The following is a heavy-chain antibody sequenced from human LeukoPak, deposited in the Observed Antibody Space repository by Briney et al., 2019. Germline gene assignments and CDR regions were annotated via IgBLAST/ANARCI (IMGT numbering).Heavy chain of an antibody. J-gene: IGHJ6*02. D-gene: IGHD5/OR15-5a*01. CDR3: ARDVSVSGMDV. CDR2: ISYDGSNK. CDR1: GFTFSSYA. Sequence: GGSLRLSCAASGFTFSSYAMHWVRQAPGKGLEWVAVISYDGSNKYYADSVKGRFTISRDNPKKSLYLQMNGLRAEDTAIYYCARDVSVSGMDVWGQGTTVTVSS. V-gene: IGHV3-30-3*01.